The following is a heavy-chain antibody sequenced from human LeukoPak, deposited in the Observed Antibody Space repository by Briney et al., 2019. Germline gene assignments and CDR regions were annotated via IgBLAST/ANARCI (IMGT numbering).Heavy chain of an antibody. CDR2: MYFSGSP. D-gene: IGHD2-15*01. Sequence: SETLSLTCTVSGGSFSSYYWGWMRQPPGKGLEWIGYMYFSGSPNYNPSLRSRVLISIDTSKNQFSLKLSSVTAADTAVYYCARHELDCSGGDCYTNYFDPWGQGTLVTVSS. CDR1: GGSFSSYY. V-gene: IGHV4-59*08. J-gene: IGHJ5*02. CDR3: ARHELDCSGGDCYTNYFDP.